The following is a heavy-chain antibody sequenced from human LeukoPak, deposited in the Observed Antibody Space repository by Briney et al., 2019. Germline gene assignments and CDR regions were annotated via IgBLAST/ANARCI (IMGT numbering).Heavy chain of an antibody. D-gene: IGHD3-10*01. CDR3: AKDVNVGGDYFDY. CDR2: IRYDGSIK. V-gene: IGHV3-30*02. J-gene: IGHJ4*02. CDR1: GFTFSNFW. Sequence: GGSLRLSCAVSGFTFSNFWMSWVRQAPGKGLEWVAFIRYDGSIKYYVDSMKGRFTVSRDNSKNTLYLRMNSLRAEDTAVYYCAKDVNVGGDYFDYWGQGTLVTVSS.